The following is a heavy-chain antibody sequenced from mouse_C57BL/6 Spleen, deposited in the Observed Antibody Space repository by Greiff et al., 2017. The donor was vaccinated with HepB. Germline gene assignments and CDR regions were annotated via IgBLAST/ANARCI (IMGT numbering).Heavy chain of an antibody. CDR2: INPGSGGT. J-gene: IGHJ4*01. D-gene: IGHD1-1*01. CDR3: ARSPYYGSSYGRMDY. Sequence: QVQLKESGAELVRPGTSVKVSCKASGYAFTNYLIEWVKQRPGQGLEWIGVINPGSGGTNYNEKFKGKATLTADKSSSTAYMQLSSLTSEDSAVYFCARSPYYGSSYGRMDYWGQGTSVTVSS. CDR1: GYAFTNYL. V-gene: IGHV1-54*01.